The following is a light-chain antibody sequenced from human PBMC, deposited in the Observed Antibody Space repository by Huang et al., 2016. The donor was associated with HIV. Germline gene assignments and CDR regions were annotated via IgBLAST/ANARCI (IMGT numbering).Light chain of an antibody. CDR1: QSVATN. J-gene: IGKJ2*01. CDR2: GAS. V-gene: IGKV3-15*01. CDR3: QQYHNWPYT. Sequence: EIIMTQSPATLSLSPGEGASLSCRANQSVATNLAWYLHRPGQRPRILIFGASTRASGLPGRFSGRGSGTQFTLTVSGLQSEDFAVYYCQQYHNWPYTFGQGTKLEI.